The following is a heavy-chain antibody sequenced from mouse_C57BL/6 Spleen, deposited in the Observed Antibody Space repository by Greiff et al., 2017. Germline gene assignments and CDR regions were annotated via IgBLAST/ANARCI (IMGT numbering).Heavy chain of an antibody. Sequence: VQLQQSGPELVKPGASVTISCKASGYTFTDYYMNWVKQSHGKSLEWIGDINPNNGGTSYNQKFKGKATLTVDKSSSTAYMERRSLTSEDSAVDYCARGPYYCDYWGQGTTLTVSS. CDR3: ARGPYYCDY. CDR1: GYTFTDYY. V-gene: IGHV1-26*01. CDR2: INPNNGGT. J-gene: IGHJ2*01.